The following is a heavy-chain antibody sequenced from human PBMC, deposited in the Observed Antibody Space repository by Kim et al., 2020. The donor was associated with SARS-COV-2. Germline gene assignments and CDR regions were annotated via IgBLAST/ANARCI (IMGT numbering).Heavy chain of an antibody. CDR2: IYYSGST. J-gene: IGHJ3*02. CDR3: AGYRGWELLRGVAFDI. D-gene: IGHD1-26*01. CDR1: GGSISSYY. V-gene: IGHV4-59*13. Sequence: SETLSLTCTVSGGSISSYYWSWIRQPPGKGLEWIGYIYYSGSTNYNPSLKSRVTISVDTSKNQFSLKLSSVTAADTAVYYCAGYRGWELLRGVAFDIWGQGTMVIVSS.